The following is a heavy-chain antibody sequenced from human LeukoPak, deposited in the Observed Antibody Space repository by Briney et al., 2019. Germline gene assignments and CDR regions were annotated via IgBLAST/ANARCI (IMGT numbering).Heavy chain of an antibody. CDR1: GFTFSDYA. Sequence: PGGSLRLSCAASGFTFSDYAMHWVRQAPGKGLEWVAVISYDGSNKYYADSVKGRFTISRDNSKNTLYLQMNSLKAEDTAAYYCAKAISGWAKFDYWGQGTLVTVSS. CDR3: AKAISGWAKFDY. J-gene: IGHJ4*02. D-gene: IGHD6-19*01. CDR2: ISYDGSNK. V-gene: IGHV3-30-3*01.